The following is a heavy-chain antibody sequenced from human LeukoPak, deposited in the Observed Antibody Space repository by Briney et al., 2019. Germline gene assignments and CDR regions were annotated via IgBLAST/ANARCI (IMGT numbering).Heavy chain of an antibody. D-gene: IGHD6-13*01. J-gene: IGHJ5*02. CDR1: GYTFTGYY. CDR3: ARDGSSWMGWFDP. CDR2: INPNSGGT. V-gene: IGHV1-2*02. Sequence: GASVKVSCKASGYTFTGYYMHWVRQAPGQGLEWMGWINPNSGGTNYAQKFQGRVTMTRDTSISTAYMELSRLRSDDTAVYYCARDGSSWMGWFDPWGQGTLVTVSS.